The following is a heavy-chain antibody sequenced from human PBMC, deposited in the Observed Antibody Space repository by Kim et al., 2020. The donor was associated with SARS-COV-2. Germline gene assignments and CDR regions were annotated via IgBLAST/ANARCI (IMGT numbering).Heavy chain of an antibody. CDR1: GYTFSNYA. CDR2: INAGSGNT. CDR3: ARGGAVLRFLEWLSSYFDY. J-gene: IGHJ4*01. V-gene: IGHV1-3*01. D-gene: IGHD3-3*01. Sequence: ASVKVSCKASGYTFSNYAMHWVRQAPGQRLEWMGWINAGSGNTEYSQKFQGRLIITGDTSASTAYMELSSLRSEDTAVYYCARGGAVLRFLEWLSSYFDY.